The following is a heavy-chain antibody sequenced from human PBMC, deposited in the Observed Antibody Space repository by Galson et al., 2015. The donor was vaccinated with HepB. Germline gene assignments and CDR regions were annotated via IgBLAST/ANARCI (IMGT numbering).Heavy chain of an antibody. D-gene: IGHD3-10*01. Sequence: SLRLSCAASGFTFSSYGMHWVRQAPGKGLEWVAVISYDGSNKYYADSVKGRFTISRDNSKNTLYLQMNSLRAEDTAVYYCAKDGPGSYYYPFDYWGQGTLVTVSS. V-gene: IGHV3-30*18. CDR2: ISYDGSNK. CDR1: GFTFSSYG. CDR3: AKDGPGSYYYPFDY. J-gene: IGHJ4*02.